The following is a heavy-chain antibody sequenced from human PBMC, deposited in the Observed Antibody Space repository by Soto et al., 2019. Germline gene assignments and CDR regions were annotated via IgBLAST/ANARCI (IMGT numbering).Heavy chain of an antibody. V-gene: IGHV5-51*01. J-gene: IGHJ4*02. Sequence: PGESLKISCKGSGYSFTSYWIGWVRQMPGKGLEWMGIIYPGDSDTRYSPSFQGQVTISADKSISTAYLQWSSLKASDTAMYYCARQIWNPQRPPYFDYWGQGTLVTVSS. CDR2: IYPGDSDT. CDR3: ARQIWNPQRPPYFDY. D-gene: IGHD1-1*01. CDR1: GYSFTSYW.